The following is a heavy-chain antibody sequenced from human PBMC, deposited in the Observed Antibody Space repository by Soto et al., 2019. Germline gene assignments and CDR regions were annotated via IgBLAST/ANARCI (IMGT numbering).Heavy chain of an antibody. V-gene: IGHV3-48*02. CDR3: ARPTIFGVVILDDAFDI. D-gene: IGHD3-3*01. CDR2: ISSSSSTI. J-gene: IGHJ3*02. Sequence: PGGSLRLSCAASGFTFSSYSMNWVRQAPGKGLEWVSYISSSSSTIYYADSVKGRFTISRDNAKNSLYLQMNSLRDEDTAVYYCARPTIFGVVILDDAFDIWGQGTMVTVSS. CDR1: GFTFSSYS.